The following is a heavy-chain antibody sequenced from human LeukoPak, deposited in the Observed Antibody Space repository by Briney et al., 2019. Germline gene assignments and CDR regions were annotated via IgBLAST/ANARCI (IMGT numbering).Heavy chain of an antibody. D-gene: IGHD3-22*01. Sequence: SVKVSCKASGGTFSSYAISWVRQAPGQGLEWMGGIIPIFGTANYAQKFQGRVTITADKSTSTAYMELSSLRSEDTAVYYCARGYPDDSSGYPAAGYWGQGTLVTVSS. CDR3: ARGYPDDSSGYPAAGY. V-gene: IGHV1-69*06. CDR2: IIPIFGTA. CDR1: GGTFSSYA. J-gene: IGHJ4*02.